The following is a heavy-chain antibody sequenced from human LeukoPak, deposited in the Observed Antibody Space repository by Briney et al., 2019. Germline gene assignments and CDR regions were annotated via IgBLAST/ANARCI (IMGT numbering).Heavy chain of an antibody. CDR1: GFTFSSYE. CDR3: ARARYSSSSSHFDY. V-gene: IGHV3-48*03. D-gene: IGHD6-6*01. CDR2: ISSSGSTI. Sequence: GGSLRLSCAASGFTFSSYEMNWVRQAPGKGLEWVSYISSSGSTIYYADSVKGRFTISRDNAKNSLYLQMNSLRAEDTAVYYCARARYSSSSSHFDYWGQGTLVTVSS. J-gene: IGHJ4*02.